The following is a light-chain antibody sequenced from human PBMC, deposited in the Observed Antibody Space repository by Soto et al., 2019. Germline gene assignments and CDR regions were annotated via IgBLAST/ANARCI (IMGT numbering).Light chain of an antibody. CDR3: QQRNTWPET. CDR1: QSVSSN. V-gene: IGKV3-15*01. J-gene: IGKJ2*01. CDR2: GAS. Sequence: EIVMTQSPATLSVSPGERATLSCRASQSVSSNLAWYQQKPGQAPRLLIYGASTRATGIPARFSGSGSGTEFTLTISSLQSEDFAVYYCQQRNTWPETFGQGTKLEIK.